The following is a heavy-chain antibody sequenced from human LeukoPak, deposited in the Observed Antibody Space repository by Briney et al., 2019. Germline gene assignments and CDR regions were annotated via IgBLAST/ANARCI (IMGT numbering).Heavy chain of an antibody. J-gene: IGHJ4*02. V-gene: IGHV5-10-1*01. CDR1: GYSFTSYW. Sequence: GESLKISCKGSGYSFTSYWISWVRQMPGKGLEWMGRIDPRDSYTNYSPSFQGHVTISADKSISTAYLQWSSLKASDTAMYYCARAFAYCSGGSCYPDYWGQGTLVTVSS. CDR2: IDPRDSYT. D-gene: IGHD2-15*01. CDR3: ARAFAYCSGGSCYPDY.